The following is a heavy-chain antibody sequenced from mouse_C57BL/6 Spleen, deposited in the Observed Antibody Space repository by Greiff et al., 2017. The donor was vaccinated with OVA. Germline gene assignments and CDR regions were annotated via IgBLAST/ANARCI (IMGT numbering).Heavy chain of an antibody. V-gene: IGHV1-55*01. Sequence: VQLQQPGAELVKPGASVKMSCTASGYTFTSYWITWVKQRPGQGLEWIGDIYPGSGSTNYTEKFKSKATLTVDTSSSTAYMQRSSLTSEDSTVYYGASDSNYGYWGQGTTLTVSS. CDR2: IYPGSGST. CDR3: ASDSNYGY. D-gene: IGHD2-5*01. J-gene: IGHJ2*01. CDR1: GYTFTSYW.